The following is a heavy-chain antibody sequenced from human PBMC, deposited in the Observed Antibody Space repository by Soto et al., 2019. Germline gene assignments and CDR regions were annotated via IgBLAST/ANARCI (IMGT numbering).Heavy chain of an antibody. V-gene: IGHV5-51*01. Sequence: GESLKISCNGSGYSFTIYWIGWVRQMPGKGLEWMGIIYPGDSDTRYSPSFQGQVTISADKSISTAYLQWSSLKASDTAMYYCARTTVTTNDAFDIWGQGTMVTVSS. CDR2: IYPGDSDT. CDR3: ARTTVTTNDAFDI. CDR1: GYSFTIYW. D-gene: IGHD4-17*01. J-gene: IGHJ3*02.